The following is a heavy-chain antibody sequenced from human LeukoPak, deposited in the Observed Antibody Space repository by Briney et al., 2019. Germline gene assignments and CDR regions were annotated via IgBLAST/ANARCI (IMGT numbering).Heavy chain of an antibody. CDR2: IYHSGST. Sequence: SETLSLTCAVSGYSISSGYYWGWIRQPPGKGLEWIGSIYHSGSTYYNPSLKTRVTISVDTSKNQFSLKLSSVTAADTAVYYCARARYGYYDSSGYCDYWGQGTLVTVSS. J-gene: IGHJ4*02. CDR3: ARARYGYYDSSGYCDY. V-gene: IGHV4-38-2*01. D-gene: IGHD3-22*01. CDR1: GYSISSGYY.